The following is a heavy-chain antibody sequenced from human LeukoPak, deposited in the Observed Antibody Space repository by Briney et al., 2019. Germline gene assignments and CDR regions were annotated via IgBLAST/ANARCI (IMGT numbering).Heavy chain of an antibody. CDR3: ARRTMVRGVITFFDY. J-gene: IGHJ4*02. V-gene: IGHV5-51*01. CDR1: GYSFTSYW. Sequence: GESLKISCKGSGYSFTSYWIGWVRQMPGKGLEWMGIIYPGDSDTRYSPSFQGQVTISADKSISTAYLQWSSLKASDTAMYYCARRTMVRGVITFFDYWGQGTLVTVSS. D-gene: IGHD3-10*01. CDR2: IYPGDSDT.